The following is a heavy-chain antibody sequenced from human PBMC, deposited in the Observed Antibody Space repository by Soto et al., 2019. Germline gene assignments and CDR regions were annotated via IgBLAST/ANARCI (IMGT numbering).Heavy chain of an antibody. V-gene: IGHV4-59*01. J-gene: IGHJ6*03. Sequence: SETLSLTCTVSGGSISSYYWSWIRQPPGKGLECIGYIYYSGSTNYNPSLKSRVTISVDTSKNQFSLKLSSVTAADTAVYYCARYAVVVPAAEYYYYYMDVWGKGTTVTVS. CDR3: ARYAVVVPAAEYYYYYMDV. CDR1: GGSISSYY. D-gene: IGHD2-2*01. CDR2: IYYSGST.